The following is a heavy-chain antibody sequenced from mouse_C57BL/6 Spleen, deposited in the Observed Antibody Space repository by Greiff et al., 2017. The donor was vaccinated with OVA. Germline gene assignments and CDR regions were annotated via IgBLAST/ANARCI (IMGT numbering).Heavy chain of an antibody. Sequence: VQLQQSGAELARPGASVKLSCKASGYTFTSYGISWVKQRTGQGLEWIGEIYPRSGNTYYNEKFKGKATLTADKSSSTAYMELRSLTSEDSAVYFCARDSNYIYAMDYWGQGTSVTVSS. V-gene: IGHV1-81*01. D-gene: IGHD2-5*01. CDR2: IYPRSGNT. J-gene: IGHJ4*01. CDR1: GYTFTSYG. CDR3: ARDSNYIYAMDY.